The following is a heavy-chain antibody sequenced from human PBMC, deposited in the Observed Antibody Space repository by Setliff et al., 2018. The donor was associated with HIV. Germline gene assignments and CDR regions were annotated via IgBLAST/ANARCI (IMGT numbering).Heavy chain of an antibody. J-gene: IGHJ6*03. CDR2: MNPNSGVT. V-gene: IGHV1-8*02. CDR1: GHTFSNSD. CDR3: ASGKGVGGVVITDGLDV. D-gene: IGHD3-10*01. Sequence: ASVKVSCKPSGHTFSNSDIHWVRRATGKGLEWMGWMNPNSGVTGYALKFHDRVTMTRDTSLSTAYLELRTLTSDDTAVYYCASGKGVGGVVITDGLDVWGKGTTVTVSS.